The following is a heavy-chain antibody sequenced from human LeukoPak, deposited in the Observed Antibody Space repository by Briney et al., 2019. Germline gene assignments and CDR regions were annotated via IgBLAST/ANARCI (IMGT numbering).Heavy chain of an antibody. CDR1: GGSFSGYY. D-gene: IGHD6-13*01. CDR2: INHSGST. Sequence: PSETLSLTCAVYGGSFSGYYWSWIRQPPGKGLEWIGEINHSGSTNYNPSLKSRVTISVDTSKNQFSLKLSSVTAADTAVYYCARGRPPRQQLASVGYYYYGLDVRGKGTTVTVSS. V-gene: IGHV4-34*01. CDR3: ARGRPPRQQLASVGYYYYGLDV. J-gene: IGHJ6*04.